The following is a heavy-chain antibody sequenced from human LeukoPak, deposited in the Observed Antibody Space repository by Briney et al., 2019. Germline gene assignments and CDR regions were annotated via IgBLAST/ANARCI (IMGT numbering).Heavy chain of an antibody. J-gene: IGHJ4*02. CDR2: ISGSGATT. V-gene: IGHV3-23*01. CDR1: GFTFSSYT. Sequence: GGSLRLSCAASGFTFSSYTMSWVRQAPGKGLEWVSAISGSGATTYYADSVKGRFTISRDNSKNTLYLQMNSLRADDTAVYYCAKPGLAMDGNHFDYWGQGTLVTVSS. CDR3: AKPGLAMDGNHFDY. D-gene: IGHD6-19*01.